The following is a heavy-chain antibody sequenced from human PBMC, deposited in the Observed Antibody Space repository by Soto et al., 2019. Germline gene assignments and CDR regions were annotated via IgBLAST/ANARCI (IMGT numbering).Heavy chain of an antibody. CDR2: ISWNSGSI. CDR3: AMYYYDSSGYYTDAFDI. CDR1: GFTFDDYA. V-gene: IGHV3-9*01. Sequence: PGGSLRLSCAASGFTFDDYAMHWVRQAPGKGLEWVSGISWNSGSIGYADSVKGRFTISRDNAKNTLYLQMNSLRAEDTAVYYCAMYYYDSSGYYTDAFDIWGQGTMVTVSS. J-gene: IGHJ3*02. D-gene: IGHD3-22*01.